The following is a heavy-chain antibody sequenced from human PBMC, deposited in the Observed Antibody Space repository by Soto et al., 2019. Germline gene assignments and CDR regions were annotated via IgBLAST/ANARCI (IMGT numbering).Heavy chain of an antibody. V-gene: IGHV4-38-2*02. CDR2: IYHSVST. J-gene: IGHJ4*02. Sequence: PETRSLTCTVSGYSINSDGNWGGIRQPPGKGLEWIASIYHSVSTFYNPSLRSRVTISIDTSKNQFSLRLTAVTAADTAMYYCARKAYYDSGRIILFDSWGQGTLVTV. CDR1: GYSINSDGN. CDR3: ARKAYYDSGRIILFDS. D-gene: IGHD3-10*01.